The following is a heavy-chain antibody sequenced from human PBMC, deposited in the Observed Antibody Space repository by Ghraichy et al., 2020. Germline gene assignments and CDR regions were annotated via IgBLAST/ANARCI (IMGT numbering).Heavy chain of an antibody. CDR3: ARGVLWFRESAWWWFDP. Sequence: SETLSLTCAVSGGSISSSNWWSWVRQPPGKGLEWIGEIYHSGSTNYNPSLKSRVTISVDKSKNQFSLKLSSVTAADTAVYYCARGVLWFRESAWWWFDPWGQGTLVTVSS. CDR1: GGSISSSNW. V-gene: IGHV4-4*02. J-gene: IGHJ5*02. CDR2: IYHSGST. D-gene: IGHD3-10*01.